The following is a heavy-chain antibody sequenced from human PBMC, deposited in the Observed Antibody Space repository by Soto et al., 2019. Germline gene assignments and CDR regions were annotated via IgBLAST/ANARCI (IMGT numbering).Heavy chain of an antibody. Sequence: SETLSLTCTVSGGSISSYYWSWIRQPPGKGLEWIGYIYYSGSTNYNPSLKSRVTISVDTSKNQFSLKLSSVTAADTAVYYCARGLWVVAATRHYYYMDVWGKGTTGTVSS. CDR3: ARGLWVVAATRHYYYMDV. V-gene: IGHV4-59*01. CDR2: IYYSGST. D-gene: IGHD2-15*01. CDR1: GGSISSYY. J-gene: IGHJ6*03.